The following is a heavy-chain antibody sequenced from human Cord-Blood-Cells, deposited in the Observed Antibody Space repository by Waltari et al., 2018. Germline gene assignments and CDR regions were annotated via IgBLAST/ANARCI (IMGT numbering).Heavy chain of an antibody. CDR2: IYSGGST. Sequence: EVQLVESGGGLIQPGGSLRLSCAASGFTVSSNYMSWVRQAPGKGLAWVSVIYSGGSTYYTDSAKGRFTISRENSKNTLDLQINSLRAEDTAVYYCARDRYNWGAFDIWGQGTMVTVSS. CDR3: ARDRYNWGAFDI. J-gene: IGHJ3*02. V-gene: IGHV3-53*01. D-gene: IGHD1-20*01. CDR1: GFTVSSNY.